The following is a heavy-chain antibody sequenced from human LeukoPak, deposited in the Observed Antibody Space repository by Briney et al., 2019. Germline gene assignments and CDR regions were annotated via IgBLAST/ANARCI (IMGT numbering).Heavy chain of an antibody. V-gene: IGHV3-43*01. CDR2: ISWDGGST. Sequence: AGGSLRLSCAASGFTFDDYTMHWVRQAPGKGLEWVSLISWDGGSTYYADSVKGRITISRDNSKNSLYLQMNSLRTEDTALYYCAKDEWPGAGGGYYFDYWGQGTLVTVSS. J-gene: IGHJ4*02. D-gene: IGHD3-16*01. CDR1: GFTFDDYT. CDR3: AKDEWPGAGGGYYFDY.